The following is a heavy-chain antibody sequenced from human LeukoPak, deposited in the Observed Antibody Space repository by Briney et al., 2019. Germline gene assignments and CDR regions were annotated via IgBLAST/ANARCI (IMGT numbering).Heavy chain of an antibody. V-gene: IGHV1-24*01. CDR1: GYTLTELS. Sequence: ASVKVSCKVSGYTLTELSMHWVRQAPGKGLEWMGGFDPEDGETIYAQNLQGRVTMTTDTSTSTAYMELRSLRSDDTAVYYCARDDTDFIFFDYWGQGTLVTVSS. J-gene: IGHJ4*02. CDR3: ARDDTDFIFFDY. CDR2: FDPEDGET. D-gene: IGHD3-22*01.